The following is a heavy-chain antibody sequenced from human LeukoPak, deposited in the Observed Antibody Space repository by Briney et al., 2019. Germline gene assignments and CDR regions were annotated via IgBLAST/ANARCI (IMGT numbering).Heavy chain of an antibody. Sequence: SETLSLTCTVSGGSISSSSYYWSWIRQPPGKGLEWIGSIYYSGSTYYNPSLKSRVTISVDTSKNQFSLKLSSVTAADTAVYYCAPEGGTGGIRKYYFDYWGQGTLVTVSS. V-gene: IGHV4-39*01. CDR1: GGSISSSSYY. J-gene: IGHJ4*02. D-gene: IGHD3-10*01. CDR2: IYYSGST. CDR3: APEGGTGGIRKYYFDY.